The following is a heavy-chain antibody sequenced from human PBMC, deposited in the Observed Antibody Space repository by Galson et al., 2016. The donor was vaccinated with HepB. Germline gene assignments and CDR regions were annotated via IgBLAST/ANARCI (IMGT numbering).Heavy chain of an antibody. CDR2: INPNSGVT. CDR3: VRGVAVVVVAPYVNWFDP. CDR1: GYTFTGYY. Sequence: SVKVSCKASGYTFTGYYLHWVRQAPGQGLEWMGRINPNSGVTNYGQKFQGRVTMTRDTSIRTVNMELSSLRSDDTAVYYCVRGVAVVVVAPYVNWFDPWGQGPLVAVSS. J-gene: IGHJ5*02. V-gene: IGHV1-2*06. D-gene: IGHD2-15*01.